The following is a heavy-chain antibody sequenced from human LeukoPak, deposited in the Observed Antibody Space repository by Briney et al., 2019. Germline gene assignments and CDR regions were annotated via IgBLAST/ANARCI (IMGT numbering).Heavy chain of an antibody. V-gene: IGHV3-11*06. Sequence: KPGGSLRLSCAASGLTFSDYYMSWIRQAPGKGLEWVSYISISSSYTNYADSVKGRFTISRDDAKNSLYLQMNSLRAEDTAVYYCARGHYELWFWGQGTLVTVSS. CDR2: ISISSSYT. D-gene: IGHD3-16*01. CDR1: GLTFSDYY. CDR3: ARGHYELWF. J-gene: IGHJ1*01.